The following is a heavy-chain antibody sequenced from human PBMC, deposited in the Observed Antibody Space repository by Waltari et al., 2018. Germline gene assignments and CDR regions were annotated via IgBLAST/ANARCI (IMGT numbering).Heavy chain of an antibody. CDR1: GGSFSGYY. V-gene: IGHV4-34*01. CDR2: INHSGST. Sequence: QVQLQQWGAGLLKPSETLSLTCAVYGGSFSGYYWSWIRQPPGKGLEWIGEINHSGSTNYNPSLKSRVTISVDTSKNQVSLKLSSVTAADTAVYYCARVGVVPAAPYYMDVWGKGTTVTVSS. J-gene: IGHJ6*03. D-gene: IGHD2-2*01. CDR3: ARVGVVPAAPYYMDV.